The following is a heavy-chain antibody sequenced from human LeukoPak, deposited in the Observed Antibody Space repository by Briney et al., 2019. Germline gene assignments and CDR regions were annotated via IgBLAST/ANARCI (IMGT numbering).Heavy chain of an antibody. CDR2: INPNSGGT. CDR3: ARVLGAVAHNWFDP. D-gene: IGHD6-19*01. V-gene: IGHV1-2*02. CDR1: AHTFIGHS. Sequence: ASVKVSCNTSAHTFIGHSIHWVRQTPGQGLEWMGWINPNSGGTNYAQKFQGRVTMTRDTSISTAYMELSRLRSDDTAVYYCARVLGAVAHNWFDPWGQGTLVTVSS. J-gene: IGHJ5*02.